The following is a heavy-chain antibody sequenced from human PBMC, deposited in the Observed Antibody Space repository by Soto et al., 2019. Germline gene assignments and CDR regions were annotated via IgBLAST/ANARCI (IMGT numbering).Heavy chain of an antibody. V-gene: IGHV1-18*04. J-gene: IGHJ5*02. CDR2: ISTNTGHT. CDR3: AREEYRQVDH. D-gene: IGHD3-16*02. Sequence: QVQLVQSGAEVKKPGASVKVSCKASGYTITNYGISWVRQAPGQGLEWMGWISTNTGHTDYARNLRGRVTMTTDASTTTAYMELRSLTSDDTAIYFCAREEYRQVDHWGQGTLVTVSS. CDR1: GYTITNYG.